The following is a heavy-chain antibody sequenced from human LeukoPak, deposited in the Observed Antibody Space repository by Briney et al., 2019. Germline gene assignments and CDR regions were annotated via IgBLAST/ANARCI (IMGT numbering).Heavy chain of an antibody. D-gene: IGHD3-22*01. CDR1: GFTFSSYA. J-gene: IGHJ4*02. Sequence: PGGSLRLSCAASGFTFSSYAMSWVRQAPGKGLEWVSAISGSGGSTYYADPVNGRFTISRDNSKNTLYLQMNSLRAEDTAVYYCAKDDSGYYYPFGYLGQGTLVTVSS. CDR2: ISGSGGST. V-gene: IGHV3-23*01. CDR3: AKDDSGYYYPFGY.